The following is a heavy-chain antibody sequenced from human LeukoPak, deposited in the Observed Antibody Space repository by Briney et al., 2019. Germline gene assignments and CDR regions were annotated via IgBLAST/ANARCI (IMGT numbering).Heavy chain of an antibody. CDR3: ARDHYFRGNYYYGMDV. CDR1: GGSISSSNW. J-gene: IGHJ6*02. V-gene: IGHV4-4*02. CDR2: IYHSGST. D-gene: IGHD3-10*02. Sequence: SGTLSLTCAVSGGSISSSNWWSWVRQPPGKGLEWIGEIYHSGSTNCNPSLKSRVTISVDKSKNQFSLKLSSVTAADTAVYYCARDHYFRGNYYYGMDVWGQGTTVTVSS.